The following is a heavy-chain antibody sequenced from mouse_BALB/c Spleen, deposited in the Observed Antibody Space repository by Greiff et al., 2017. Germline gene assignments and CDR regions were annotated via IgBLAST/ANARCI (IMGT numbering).Heavy chain of an antibody. CDR2: IDPANGNT. CDR1: GFNIKDTY. J-gene: IGHJ2*01. Sequence: EVQLVESGAELVKPGASVKLSCTASGFNIKDTYMHWVKQRPEQGLEWIGRIDPANGNTKYDPKFQGKATITADTSSNTAYLQLSSLTSEDTAVYYCARLDYGYYFDYWGQGTTLTVSS. D-gene: IGHD1-2*01. CDR3: ARLDYGYYFDY. V-gene: IGHV14-3*02.